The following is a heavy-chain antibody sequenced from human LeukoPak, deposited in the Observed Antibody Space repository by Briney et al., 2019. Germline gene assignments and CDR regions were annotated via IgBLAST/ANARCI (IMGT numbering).Heavy chain of an antibody. Sequence: WVRQAPGKGLEWIGYIYYSGSTYYNPSLTSRVTISVDTSKNQFSLKLSSVTAADTAVYYCAREVVPAARGFDPWGQGTLVTVSS. CDR2: IYYSGST. J-gene: IGHJ5*02. CDR3: AREVVPAARGFDP. V-gene: IGHV4-30-4*01. D-gene: IGHD2-2*01.